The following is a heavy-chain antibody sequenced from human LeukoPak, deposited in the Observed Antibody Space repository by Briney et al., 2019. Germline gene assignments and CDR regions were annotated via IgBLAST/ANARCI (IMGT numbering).Heavy chain of an antibody. CDR2: IKQDGSEK. CDR1: GFTFSSYW. V-gene: IGHV3-7*01. Sequence: PGGSLRLSCAASGFTFSSYWMSSVRQAPGKGLEWVANIKQDGSEKYYVDSVKGRFTISRDNAKNSLYLQMNSLRAEDTAVYYCARAGYCTNGVCYHAYYYYYGMDVWGQGTTVTVSS. CDR3: ARAGYCTNGVCYHAYYYYYGMDV. D-gene: IGHD2-8*01. J-gene: IGHJ6*02.